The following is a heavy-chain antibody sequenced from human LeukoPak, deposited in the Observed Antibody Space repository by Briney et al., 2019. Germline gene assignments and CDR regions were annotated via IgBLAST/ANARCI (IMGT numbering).Heavy chain of an antibody. V-gene: IGHV4-61*08. Sequence: SETLSLTCTVSGGSISSGDYYWSWIRQPPGKGLEWIGYIYYSGSTNYNPSLKSRVTISVDTSKNQFSLKLSSVTAADTSVYYCARGYGGITYYFDYWGQGTLVTVSS. J-gene: IGHJ4*02. D-gene: IGHD4-23*01. CDR3: ARGYGGITYYFDY. CDR2: IYYSGST. CDR1: GGSISSGDYY.